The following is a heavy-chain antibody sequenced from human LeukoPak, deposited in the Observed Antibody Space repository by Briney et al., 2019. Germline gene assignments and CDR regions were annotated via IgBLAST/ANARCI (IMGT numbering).Heavy chain of an antibody. J-gene: IGHJ4*02. V-gene: IGHV3-23*01. CDR1: AFTFSNYA. CDR2: ISGSGGST. Sequence: GGSLRLSCAASAFTFSNYALSWVRQAPGKGLEWVSAISGSGGSTYYADSVKGRFTISRDNSKNTLYLQMNSLRAEDTAVYYCAKGRPPMRYCSSTSCHAPFDYWGLGTLVTVSS. D-gene: IGHD2-2*01. CDR3: AKGRPPMRYCSSTSCHAPFDY.